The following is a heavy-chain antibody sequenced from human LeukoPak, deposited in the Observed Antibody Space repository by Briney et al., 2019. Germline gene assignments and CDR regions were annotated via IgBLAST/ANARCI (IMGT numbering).Heavy chain of an antibody. CDR2: IIPIFGTA. CDR3: AILSKEMATNYYYYYMDV. J-gene: IGHJ6*03. V-gene: IGHV1-69*06. Sequence: ASVKVSCKASGGTFSSYAISWVRQAPGQGLEWMGGIIPIFGTANYAQKFQGRVTITADKSTSTAYMELSSLRSEDTAVYYCAILSKEMATNYYYYYMDVWGKGTTVTISS. D-gene: IGHD5-24*01. CDR1: GGTFSSYA.